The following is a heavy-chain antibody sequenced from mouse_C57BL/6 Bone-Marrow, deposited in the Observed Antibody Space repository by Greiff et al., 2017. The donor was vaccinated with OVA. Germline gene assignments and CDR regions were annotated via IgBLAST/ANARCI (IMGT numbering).Heavy chain of an antibody. Sequence: EVKLVESGGDLVKPGGSLKLSCAASGFTFSSYGMSWVRQTPDKRLEWVANISSGGCYTYYPDSVKGRFTISRDNAKNTLYLQMSSLKSEDAAVYCCGGGTAFFFAYWGQGTLVTVSA. CDR2: ISSGGCYT. J-gene: IGHJ3*01. D-gene: IGHD1-2*01. CDR1: GFTFSSYG. V-gene: IGHV5-6*01. CDR3: GGGTAFFFAY.